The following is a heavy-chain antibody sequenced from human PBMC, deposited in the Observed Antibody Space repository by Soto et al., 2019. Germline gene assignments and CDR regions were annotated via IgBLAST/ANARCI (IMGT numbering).Heavy chain of an antibody. J-gene: IGHJ4*02. D-gene: IGHD3-10*01. CDR1: GYTFTSYG. CDR2: ISAYNGNT. Sequence: ASVKVSCKASGYTFTSYGISWVRQAPGQGLEWMGWISAYNGNTNYAQKLQGRVTMTTDTSTSTAYMELRSLRSDDTAVYYCARDLGYYGSGSYWRPFDYWGQGTLVTV. CDR3: ARDLGYYGSGSYWRPFDY. V-gene: IGHV1-18*01.